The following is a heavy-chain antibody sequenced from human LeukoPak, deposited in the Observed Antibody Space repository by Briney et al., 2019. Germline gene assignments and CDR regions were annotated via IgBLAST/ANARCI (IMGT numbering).Heavy chain of an antibody. CDR3: ARVGGVWWFDP. V-gene: IGHV4-59*01. CDR1: GGSISSYY. J-gene: IGHJ5*02. CDR2: IYYSGST. D-gene: IGHD3-16*01. Sequence: SETLSLTCTVSGGSISSYYWSWIRQPPGKGLEWIGYIYYSGSTNYNPSLKSRVTISVDTSKNQFSLKLSSVTAADTAVYYCARVGGVWWFDPWGQGTLVTVSS.